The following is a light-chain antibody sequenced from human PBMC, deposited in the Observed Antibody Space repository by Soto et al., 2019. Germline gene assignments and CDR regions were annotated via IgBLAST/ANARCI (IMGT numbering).Light chain of an antibody. CDR2: DDS. J-gene: IGLJ1*01. V-gene: IGLV3-21*02. CDR1: NIGSKS. CDR3: HVWDSSSGHYI. Sequence: SYELTQPPSVSVAPGQTARITCRGNNIGSKSVHWYQQKPGRAPVVVVYDDSDRPSGIPERFSGANSGDTATLTISRVEAGDEADYYCHVWDSSSGHYIFGTGTKVTVL.